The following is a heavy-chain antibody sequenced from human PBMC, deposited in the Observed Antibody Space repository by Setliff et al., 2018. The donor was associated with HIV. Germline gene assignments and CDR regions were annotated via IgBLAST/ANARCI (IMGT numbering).Heavy chain of an antibody. V-gene: IGHV4-38-2*01. J-gene: IGHJ4*02. D-gene: IGHD3-3*01. CDR1: GYSISTAYY. Sequence: PSETLSLTCAVSGYSISTAYYWGWTRQPPGKGLEWIGSVHHSGTTYYNPSLKSRVTISVDMSNNQFSLKVTSVTAADTAVYYCMRGRSITIFGVAYFDFWGQGTQVTVSS. CDR3: MRGRSITIFGVAYFDF. CDR2: VHHSGTT.